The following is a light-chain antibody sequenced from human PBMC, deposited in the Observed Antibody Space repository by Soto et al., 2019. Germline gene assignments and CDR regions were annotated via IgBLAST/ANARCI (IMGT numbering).Light chain of an antibody. CDR2: GAS. V-gene: IGKV3D-15*01. J-gene: IGKJ1*01. CDR3: QQYNNWLTWT. Sequence: EIEMTQSPATLSVSPGERATLSCRASESVSSNLAWYQQKPGQAPRLLIYGASTRATGIPARFSGSGSGTEFTLTISSLQSEDFAIYYCQQYNNWLTWTFGQGTKVEI. CDR1: ESVSSN.